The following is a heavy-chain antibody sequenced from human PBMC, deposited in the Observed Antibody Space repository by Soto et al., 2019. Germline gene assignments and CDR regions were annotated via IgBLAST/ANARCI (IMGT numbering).Heavy chain of an antibody. CDR2: IYYSGST. Sequence: TLSLTCTVSGGSISSYYWSWIRQPPGKGLEWIGYIYYSGSTNYNPSLKSRVTISVDTSKNQFSLKLSSVTAADTAVYYCARVLGIAAAGTFDYWGQGTLVTVSS. J-gene: IGHJ4*02. CDR1: GGSISSYY. D-gene: IGHD6-13*01. V-gene: IGHV4-59*01. CDR3: ARVLGIAAAGTFDY.